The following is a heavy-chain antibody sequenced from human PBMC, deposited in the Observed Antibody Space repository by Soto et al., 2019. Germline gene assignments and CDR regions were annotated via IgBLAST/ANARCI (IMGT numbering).Heavy chain of an antibody. J-gene: IGHJ3*02. D-gene: IGHD6-13*01. V-gene: IGHV3-30*18. CDR3: AKVLEQHLVRLAFDI. CDR1: GFTFSSYG. CDR2: ISYDGSNK. Sequence: QVQLVESGGGVVQPGRSLRLSCAASGFTFSSYGMHWVRQAPGKGLEWVAAISYDGSNKNYVDSVKGRFTISRDNSKNTLYLEMNSLKAEDTAVYYCAKVLEQHLVRLAFDIWAQGTLVTVSS.